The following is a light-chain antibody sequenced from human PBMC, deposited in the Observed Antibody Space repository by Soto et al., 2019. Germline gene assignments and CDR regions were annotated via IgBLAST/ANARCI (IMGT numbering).Light chain of an antibody. Sequence: IVLTQSPGTLSLSPGERATLSCRSRQTGNNNDLAWDQHKSGQAPRLLIYGASNRATGIPDRFRGSGSGTDFTLTISRLEPEDFAVYYCQQYGSSGTFGQGTKVDI. CDR3: QQYGSSGT. V-gene: IGKV3-20*01. CDR2: GAS. J-gene: IGKJ1*01. CDR1: QTGNNND.